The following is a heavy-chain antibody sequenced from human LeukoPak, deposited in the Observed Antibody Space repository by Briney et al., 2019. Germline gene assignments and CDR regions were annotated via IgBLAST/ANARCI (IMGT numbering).Heavy chain of an antibody. J-gene: IGHJ6*03. CDR1: GGSISSYS. V-gene: IGHV4-4*07. CDR2: MYTSGST. CDR3: ARDGPATTKMSNSRGGYYYYYMDV. Sequence: SETLSLTCTVSGGSISSYSWSWIRQPAGKGLEWIGHMYTSGSTNYSPSLKSRITMSVDTSKNQFSLKLSSVTAADTAVYYCARDGPATTKMSNSRGGYYYYYMDVWGKGTTVTVSS. D-gene: IGHD4-23*01.